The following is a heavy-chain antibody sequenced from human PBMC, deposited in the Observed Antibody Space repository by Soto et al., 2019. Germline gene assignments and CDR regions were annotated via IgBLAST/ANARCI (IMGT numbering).Heavy chain of an antibody. CDR1: GCTFSNYG. CDR3: ARALHPTEPRSFHGWFDP. Sequence: GSLRLSCAASGCTFSNYGRHWVRQAPGEGLDWVAVISYGGSNKYYADSVKGRFTISRDNSKNTLYLQMNSLRSEDTAVYYSARALHPTEPRSFHGWFDPCRQGNLVTASS. CDR2: ISYGGSNK. J-gene: IGHJ5*02. D-gene: IGHD4-4*01. V-gene: IGHV3-30*03.